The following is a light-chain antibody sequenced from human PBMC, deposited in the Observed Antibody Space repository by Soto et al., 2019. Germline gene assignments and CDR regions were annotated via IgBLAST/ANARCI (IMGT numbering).Light chain of an antibody. CDR2: GAS. Sequence: ELVFTQSPHTLSLSPGERPTLSCRASQSVSSSSLAWYQQKPGQAPRLLIYGASNRATGIPDRFSGSGSGTDFTLTISSLQPEDFATYYCQQLNYSPFTFGPGTKVDIK. V-gene: IGKV3D-20*02. CDR1: QSVSSSS. CDR3: QQLNYSPFT. J-gene: IGKJ3*01.